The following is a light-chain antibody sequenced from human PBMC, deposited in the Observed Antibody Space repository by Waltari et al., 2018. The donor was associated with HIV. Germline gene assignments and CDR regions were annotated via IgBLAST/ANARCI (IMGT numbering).Light chain of an antibody. CDR2: DLN. CDR1: SSDVGGYNY. J-gene: IGLJ3*02. Sequence: QSALTHPRSVSGSPGQSVTISCTGTSSDVGGYNYVYWYQQHPGKAPKLMIYDLNKRHAGFPDRFYGSNSGNTASLTISGLQAEDEADYYCCSYAGNYTLGVYCGETKPTVL. CDR3: CSYAGNYTLGV. V-gene: IGLV2-11*01.